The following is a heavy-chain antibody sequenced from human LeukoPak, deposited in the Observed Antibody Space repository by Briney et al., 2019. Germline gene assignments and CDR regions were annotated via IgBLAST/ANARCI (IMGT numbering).Heavy chain of an antibody. CDR2: ISGSGDST. V-gene: IGHV3-23*01. D-gene: IGHD5-12*01. J-gene: IGHJ4*02. CDR1: GGSFSGYY. Sequence: PSETLSLTCAVYGGSFSGYYWSWVRQAPGKGLEWVSAISGSGDSTYYADSVKGRFTISRDNPKNTLYLQMNSLRAEDTAVYYCAKATDIVATTYFDYWGQGTLVTVSS. CDR3: AKATDIVATTYFDY.